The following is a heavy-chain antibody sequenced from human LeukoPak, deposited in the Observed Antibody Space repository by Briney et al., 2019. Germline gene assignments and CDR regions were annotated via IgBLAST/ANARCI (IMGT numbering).Heavy chain of an antibody. V-gene: IGHV1-69*13. CDR3: ARVGPTQLLRYFDWLSLAWFDP. D-gene: IGHD3-9*01. J-gene: IGHJ5*02. CDR2: IIPIFGTA. CDR1: GGTFSSYA. Sequence: ASVKVSCKASGGTFSSYAISWVRQAPGQGLKWMGGIIPIFGTANYAQKFQGRVTITADESTSTAYMELSSLRSEDTAVYYCARVGPTQLLRYFDWLSLAWFDPWGQGTLVTVSS.